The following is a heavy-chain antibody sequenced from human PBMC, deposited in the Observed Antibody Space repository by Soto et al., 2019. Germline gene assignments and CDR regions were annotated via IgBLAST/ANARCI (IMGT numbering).Heavy chain of an antibody. V-gene: IGHV3-23*01. D-gene: IGHD6-19*01. J-gene: IGHJ4*02. CDR1: GFTFSNCV. CDR3: AKGLLSGRLYSAD. Sequence: EVHLLESGGVLVHPGESLRLSCETSGFTFSNCVMTWVRQAPGKGLEWVSVITKSGHTDYADSLKGRFTISRDNSKNTVSLQMNRLRAEDTAVYYCAKGLLSGRLYSADWGQGTLVTVSS. CDR2: ITKSGHT.